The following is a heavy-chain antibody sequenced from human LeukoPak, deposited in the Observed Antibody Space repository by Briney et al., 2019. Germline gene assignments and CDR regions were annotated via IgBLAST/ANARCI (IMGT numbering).Heavy chain of an antibody. CDR2: ISGGGGST. J-gene: IGHJ4*02. D-gene: IGHD3-22*01. Sequence: GGSLRLSCAASGFTFSSYAMGWVRQAPGKGLEWVSGISGGGGSTYYADSVKGRFTISRDNSKSTLYLHMNSLRVEDTAVYYCAKEFSFDSGGYYLYWGQGTLVTVSS. CDR3: AKEFSFDSGGYYLY. V-gene: IGHV3-23*01. CDR1: GFTFSSYA.